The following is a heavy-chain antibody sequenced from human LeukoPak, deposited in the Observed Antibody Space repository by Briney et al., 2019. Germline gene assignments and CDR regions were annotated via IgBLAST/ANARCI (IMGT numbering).Heavy chain of an antibody. Sequence: ASVKVSCKASGYTFTGYYMHWVRQAPGQGLEWMGWINPNSGGTNYAQKFQGRVTMTRDTSISTAYMELSRLRSDDTAVYYCARNYYRGNYYYYYMDVWGKGTTVTVSS. CDR1: GYTFTGYY. J-gene: IGHJ6*03. CDR3: ARNYYRGNYYYYYMDV. D-gene: IGHD1-26*01. CDR2: INPNSGGT. V-gene: IGHV1-2*02.